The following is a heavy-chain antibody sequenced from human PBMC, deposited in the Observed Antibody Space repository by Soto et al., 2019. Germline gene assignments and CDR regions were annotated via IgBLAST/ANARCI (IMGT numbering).Heavy chain of an antibody. V-gene: IGHV1-18*01. Sequence: QVHLVQSGAEVKKPGASVKVSCKASNETLTTYGISWVRQAPGQGLEWMGWVSGYSGHSSSAQEYQDRVIMTTATSTTTAYMELRRLTSDDSAVYFCARDSSSSGYYYGMDVWGQGTTVTVSS. CDR1: NETLTTYG. CDR2: VSGYSGHS. CDR3: ARDSSSSGYYYGMDV. J-gene: IGHJ6*02. D-gene: IGHD6-6*01.